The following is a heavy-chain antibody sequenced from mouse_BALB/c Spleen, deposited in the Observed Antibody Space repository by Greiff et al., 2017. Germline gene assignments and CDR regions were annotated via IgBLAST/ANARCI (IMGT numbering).Heavy chain of an antibody. Sequence: VQLKESGPGLVKPSQSLSLTCSVTGYSITSGYYWNWIRQFPGNKLEWMGYISYDGSNNYNPSLKNRISITRDTSKNQFFLKLNSVTTEDTATYYCARLNWDYAYWGQGTLVTVSA. CDR2: ISYDGSN. V-gene: IGHV3-6*02. J-gene: IGHJ3*01. CDR1: GYSITSGYY. CDR3: ARLNWDYAY. D-gene: IGHD4-1*01.